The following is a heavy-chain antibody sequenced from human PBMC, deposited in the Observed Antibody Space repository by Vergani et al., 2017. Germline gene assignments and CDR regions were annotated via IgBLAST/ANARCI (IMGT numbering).Heavy chain of an antibody. J-gene: IGHJ4*02. CDR2: IRSKNDGGTA. CDR1: GITFKNAW. V-gene: IGHV3-15*01. Sequence: EVQVVASGGGLLKPGGSLRLSCVVSGITFKNAWINWVRQAPGKGLEWIGRIRSKNDGGTADYAAPLKGRFTISRDDSKDSAFLLVNNLKTEDTAVYFCYTDYHDYWGQGTLVTVSS. D-gene: IGHD2-2*02. CDR3: YTDYHDY.